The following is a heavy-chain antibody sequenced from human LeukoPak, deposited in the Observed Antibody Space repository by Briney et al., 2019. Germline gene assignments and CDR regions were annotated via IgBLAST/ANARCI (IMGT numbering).Heavy chain of an antibody. Sequence: ASVKVSCKASGGTFSSYAISWVRQAPGQGLEWMGWINPNSGGTNYAQKFQGRVTMTRDTSISTAYMELSRLRSDDTAVYYCARDLGRGSGYQGWFDPWGQGTLVTVSS. V-gene: IGHV1-2*02. CDR1: GGTFSSYA. CDR2: INPNSGGT. J-gene: IGHJ5*02. D-gene: IGHD3-22*01. CDR3: ARDLGRGSGYQGWFDP.